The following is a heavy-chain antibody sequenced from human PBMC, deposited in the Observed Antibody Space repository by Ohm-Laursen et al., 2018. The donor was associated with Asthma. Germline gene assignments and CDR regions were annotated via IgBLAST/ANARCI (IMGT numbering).Heavy chain of an antibody. CDR3: ARALRDFDY. J-gene: IGHJ4*02. CDR2: ISYDGSNK. CDR1: GFTFSSYA. D-gene: IGHD5-12*01. Sequence: RSLRLSCAASGFTFSSYAMHWVRQAPGKGLEWVAVISYDGSNKYYADSVKGRFTISRDNSKNTLYLQMNSLRAEDTAVYYCARALRDFDYWGQGTLVTVSS. V-gene: IGHV3-30-3*01.